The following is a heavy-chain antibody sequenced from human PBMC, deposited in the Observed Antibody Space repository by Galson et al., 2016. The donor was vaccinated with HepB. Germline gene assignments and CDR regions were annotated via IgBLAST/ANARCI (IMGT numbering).Heavy chain of an antibody. CDR3: ARVAGGGQRGAIDI. CDR2: IHWNGESE. Sequence: SLRLSCAASGFTFDDYGMSWVRQVPGKGLEWVSGIHWNGESESYGASVRGRFTISRDNSRNSVSLQLNSLRAEDTALYYGARVAGGGQRGAIDIWGQGTMVIVSS. V-gene: IGHV3-20*04. CDR1: GFTFDDYG. D-gene: IGHD6-19*01. J-gene: IGHJ3*02.